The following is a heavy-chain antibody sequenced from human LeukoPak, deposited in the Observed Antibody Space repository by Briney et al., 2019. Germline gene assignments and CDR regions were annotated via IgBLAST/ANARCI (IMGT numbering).Heavy chain of an antibody. CDR1: GYTFTGYY. CDR2: INPASGDT. CDR3: ARDTIQGNMGY. V-gene: IGHV1-2*02. Sequence: ASVKVSCKASGYTFTGYYLHWVRQAPGQGLAWMGWINPASGDTNYAQNFQGRVTMTRDTSIRTAYMELSSLGSDDTAVYYCARDTIQGNMGYWGQGTLVTVSS. D-gene: IGHD3-3*01. J-gene: IGHJ4*02.